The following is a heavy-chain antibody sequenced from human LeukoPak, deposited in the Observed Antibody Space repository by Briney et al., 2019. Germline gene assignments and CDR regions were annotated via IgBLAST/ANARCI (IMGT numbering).Heavy chain of an antibody. V-gene: IGHV3-23*01. CDR2: TAGSGISK. J-gene: IGHJ4*02. D-gene: IGHD3-22*01. Sequence: GGSLRLSCVASGFTFYNYAMSWVRQAPGRGLEWASSTAGSGISKDYADSVKGRFTISKDKSKNTLYLQMDNLRAEDTGVCFCERLPTFYYDSSGYHYDYWGQGTLVTVSS. CDR1: GFTFYNYA. CDR3: ERLPTFYYDSSGYHYDY.